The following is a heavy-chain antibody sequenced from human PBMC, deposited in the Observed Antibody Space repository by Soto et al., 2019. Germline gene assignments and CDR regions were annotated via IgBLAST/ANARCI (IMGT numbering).Heavy chain of an antibody. CDR1: GGSISSSSYY. CDR3: ARHRSSQPSSPGKIAAAEDWFDP. D-gene: IGHD6-13*01. Sequence: SETLSLTCTVSGGSISSSSYYWGWIRQPPGKGLEWIGSIYYSGSTYYNPSLKSRVTISEDTSKNQFSLKLSSVTAADTAVYYCARHRSSQPSSPGKIAAAEDWFDPWGQGTLVTVSS. CDR2: IYYSGST. V-gene: IGHV4-39*01. J-gene: IGHJ5*02.